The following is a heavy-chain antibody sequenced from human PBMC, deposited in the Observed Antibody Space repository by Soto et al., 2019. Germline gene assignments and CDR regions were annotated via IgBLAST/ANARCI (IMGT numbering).Heavy chain of an antibody. J-gene: IGHJ6*02. CDR1: GFTFSNAW. CDR2: IKSKTDGGTT. V-gene: IGHV3-15*07. CDR3: TTALVATINYYGMDV. Sequence: GGSLRLSCAASGFTFSNAWMNWVRQAPGKGLEWVGRIKSKTDGGTTDYAAPVKGRFTISRDDSKNTLYLQMNSLKTEDTAVYYCTTALVATINYYGMDVWGQGTTVTVSS. D-gene: IGHD5-12*01.